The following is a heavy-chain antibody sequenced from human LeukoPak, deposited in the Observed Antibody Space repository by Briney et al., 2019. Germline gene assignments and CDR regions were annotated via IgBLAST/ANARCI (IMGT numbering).Heavy chain of an antibody. D-gene: IGHD1-26*01. CDR1: GFTFSSYS. Sequence: GGYLRLSCAASGFTFSSYSMNWVRQAPGKGLEWVSHITASGTAMFYADSVKGRFTISRDNAKNSLYLQMNSLRDEDTAVYYCASSGSYRFDYWGQGTLVTVSS. CDR3: ASSGSYRFDY. V-gene: IGHV3-48*02. CDR2: ITASGTAM. J-gene: IGHJ4*02.